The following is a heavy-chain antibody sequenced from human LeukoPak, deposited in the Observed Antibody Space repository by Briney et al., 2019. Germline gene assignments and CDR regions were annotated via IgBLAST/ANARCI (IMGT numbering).Heavy chain of an antibody. J-gene: IGHJ6*02. CDR2: ISSSSSYI. D-gene: IGHD3-10*01. CDR1: GFTFSSYS. CDR3: ARVGGDRIYYYGMDV. V-gene: IGHV3-21*01. Sequence: GGSPRLSCAASGFTFSSYSMNWVRQAPGKGLEWVSSISSSSSYIYYADSVKGRFTISRDNAKNSLYLQMNSLRAEDTAVYYCARVGGDRIYYYGMDVWGQGTTVTVSS.